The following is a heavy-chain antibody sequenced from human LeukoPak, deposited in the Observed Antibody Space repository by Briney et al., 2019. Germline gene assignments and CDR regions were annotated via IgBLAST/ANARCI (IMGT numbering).Heavy chain of an antibody. CDR2: ISGSDGTT. J-gene: IGHJ4*02. D-gene: IGHD3-22*01. CDR3: AKTNGYYSD. Sequence: PGGSLRLSCAAAGFTFSSYGMNWVRQAPGKGLEWVSGISGSDGTTYYADSVKGRFTISRDNSKNSLSLQVSSLRAEDTAVYYCAKTNGYYSDWGQGTLVTGAS. CDR1: GFTFSSYG. V-gene: IGHV3-23*01.